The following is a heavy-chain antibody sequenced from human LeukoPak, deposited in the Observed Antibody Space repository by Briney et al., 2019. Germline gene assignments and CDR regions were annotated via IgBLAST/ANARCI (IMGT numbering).Heavy chain of an antibody. V-gene: IGHV3-30*18. D-gene: IGHD3-16*01. J-gene: IGHJ4*02. Sequence: GGSLRLSCAASGFSFNNYAMYWVRQAPGKGLECVALISYDGGDKYYAESMKGRITISRDNAENTLYLQMNNLRPDDTAFYFCVKEGVEYSYSYGDYWGQGTLVTVSS. CDR1: GFSFNNYA. CDR2: ISYDGGDK. CDR3: VKEGVEYSYSYGDY.